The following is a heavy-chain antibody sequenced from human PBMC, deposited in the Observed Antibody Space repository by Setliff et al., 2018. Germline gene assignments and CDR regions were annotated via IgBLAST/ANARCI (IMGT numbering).Heavy chain of an antibody. D-gene: IGHD6-19*01. Sequence: GGSLRLSCTASGFTLTNAWINWVRQAPGKGLEWVANIKQDESEKHYVGSVKGRFTISRDNARNSVYLQMNSLRAEDAAVYYCATSDWYAAFDHWGQGTLVTVSS. CDR3: ATSDWYAAFDH. CDR1: GFTLTNAW. CDR2: IKQDESEK. V-gene: IGHV3-7*01. J-gene: IGHJ4*02.